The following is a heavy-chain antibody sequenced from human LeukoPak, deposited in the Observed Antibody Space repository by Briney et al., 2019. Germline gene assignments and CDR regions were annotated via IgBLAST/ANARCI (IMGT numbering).Heavy chain of an antibody. CDR2: TYYRSKWYN. CDR1: GDIFSSNSAA. CDR3: ARDHPLLWFGEYYFDY. Sequence: SQTLSLTCAISGDIFSSNSAAWNWIRQSPSRGLEWLGRTYYRSKWYNDYAVSVKSRITINPDTSKNQFSLQLNSVTPEDTAVYYCARDHPLLWFGEYYFDYWGQGTLVTVSS. V-gene: IGHV6-1*01. J-gene: IGHJ4*02. D-gene: IGHD3-10*01.